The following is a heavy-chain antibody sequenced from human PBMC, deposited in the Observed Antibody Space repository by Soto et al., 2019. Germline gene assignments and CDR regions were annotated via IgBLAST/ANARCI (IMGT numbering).Heavy chain of an antibody. CDR1: GFTFSSYA. V-gene: IGHV3-23*01. CDR2: ISGSGGST. D-gene: IGHD2-15*01. J-gene: IGHJ4*02. CDR3: AKAEFQDIVVVVAASLIGY. Sequence: GGSLRLSCAASGFTFSSYAMSWVRQAPGKGLEWVSAISGSGGSTYYADSVKGRFTISRDNSKNTLYLQMNSLRAEDTAVYYCAKAEFQDIVVVVAASLIGYWGQGTLVTVSS.